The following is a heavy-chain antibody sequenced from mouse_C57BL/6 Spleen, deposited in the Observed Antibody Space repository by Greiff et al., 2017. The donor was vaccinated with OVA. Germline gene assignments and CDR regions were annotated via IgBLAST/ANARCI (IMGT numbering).Heavy chain of an antibody. Sequence: VQLQESGPGLVQPSQSLSITCTVSGFSLTSYGVHWVRQSPGKGLEWLGVIWRGGSTDYNAAFMSRLSITKDNSKSQVFFKMNSLQADDTAIYYCAKMIVTSYYAMDYWGQGTSVTVSS. CDR2: IWRGGST. CDR1: GFSLTSYG. D-gene: IGHD2-5*01. J-gene: IGHJ4*01. CDR3: AKMIVTSYYAMDY. V-gene: IGHV2-5*01.